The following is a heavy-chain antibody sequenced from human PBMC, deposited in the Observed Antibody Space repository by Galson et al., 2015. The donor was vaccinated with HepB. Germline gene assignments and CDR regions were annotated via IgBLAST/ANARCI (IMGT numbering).Heavy chain of an antibody. Sequence: SLRLSCAASGFTFGSYAMHWVRQAPGKGLEWVAVISYDGSNKYYADSVKGRFTISRDNSKNTLYLQMNSLRAEDTAVYYCARDGWDYVWGSYQTISEFPIDYWGQGTLVTVSS. J-gene: IGHJ4*02. CDR1: GFTFGSYA. V-gene: IGHV3-30*04. D-gene: IGHD3-16*02. CDR3: ARDGWDYVWGSYQTISEFPIDY. CDR2: ISYDGSNK.